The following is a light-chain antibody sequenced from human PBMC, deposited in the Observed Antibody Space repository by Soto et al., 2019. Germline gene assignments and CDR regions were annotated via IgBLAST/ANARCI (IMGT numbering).Light chain of an antibody. CDR2: WAS. J-gene: IGKJ4*01. CDR3: KQYYSSTFH. Sequence: DILMTHSPGSLAVSLGERATINFKSSQGVLYISNDKNYLACYQQKAGQPPKLLIYWASTRYSGVPYRFSGSGSGTDFTLKITSLQAEAVEVHNCKQYYSSTFHFGRGTXVEIK. CDR1: QGVLYISNDKNY. V-gene: IGKV4-1*01.